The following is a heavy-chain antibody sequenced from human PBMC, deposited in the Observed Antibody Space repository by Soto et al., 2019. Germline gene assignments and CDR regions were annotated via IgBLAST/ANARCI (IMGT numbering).Heavy chain of an antibody. J-gene: IGHJ2*01. Sequence: QLQLQESGSGLVKPSQTLSLTCAASGGSISSGGYSWSWIRQPPGKGLEWIGYIFPSGSTYYNPSLKSRVTKSIDNTNNQVTMRGTSVTAADTAVHDSASEGASGRAHWPFDLWGRATLVTVSS. CDR2: IFPSGST. CDR1: GGSISSGGYS. D-gene: IGHD6-25*01. CDR3: ASEGASGRAHWPFDL. V-gene: IGHV4-30-2*01.